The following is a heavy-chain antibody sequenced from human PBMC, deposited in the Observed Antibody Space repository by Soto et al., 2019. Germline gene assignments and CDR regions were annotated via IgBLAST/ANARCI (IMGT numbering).Heavy chain of an antibody. J-gene: IGHJ6*02. V-gene: IGHV4-30-4*01. D-gene: IGHD3-16*01. CDR3: ARVPSPFDYYYAMDV. Sequence: QVQLRESGPGLLMPSQTLSLTCTVSGDSISSGNKYWSWIRQPPGKGLEWIGYIFSSVTTYYNPSLKSRLTMSLDASQNQFSLKLNSLTDADTAVYFCARVPSPFDYYYAMDVWGQGTTVTVSS. CDR1: GDSISSGNKY. CDR2: IFSSVTT.